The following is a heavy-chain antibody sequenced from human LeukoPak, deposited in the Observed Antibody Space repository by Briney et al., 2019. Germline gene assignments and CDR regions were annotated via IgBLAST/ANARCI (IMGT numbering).Heavy chain of an antibody. V-gene: IGHV4-39*01. J-gene: IGHJ5*01. D-gene: IGHD2-2*01. CDR2: IYYSGTT. Sequence: SETLSLTCTVSGGSISSSSFYWAWIRQPPGKGLEWIASIYYSGTTHHNPSLKSRVTMSVDTPKNQLSLKLSSVTAADTAVYYCARQRRLCSSTTCYLDFDSWGQGTLVTVSS. CDR3: ARQRRLCSSTTCYLDFDS. CDR1: GGSISSSSFY.